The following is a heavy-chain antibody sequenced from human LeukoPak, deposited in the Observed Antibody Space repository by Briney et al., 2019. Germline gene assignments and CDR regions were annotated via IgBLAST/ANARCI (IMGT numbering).Heavy chain of an antibody. CDR3: ARVWADYFDY. CDR1: GGSISSYY. V-gene: IGHV4-59*01. Sequence: SETLSLTCTVSGGSISSYYWSWIRQPPGKGLEWIGYIYYGGRINYTPSPKSRVTISVDTSKNQFSLKLSSVTAADTAVYYCARVWADYFDYWGQGTLVTVSS. J-gene: IGHJ4*02. D-gene: IGHD6-19*01. CDR2: IYYGGRI.